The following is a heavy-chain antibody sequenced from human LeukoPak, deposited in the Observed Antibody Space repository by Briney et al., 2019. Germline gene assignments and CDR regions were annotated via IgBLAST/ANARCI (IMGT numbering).Heavy chain of an antibody. CDR2: ISGDGGST. CDR1: GFTFDDYA. Sequence: SGGSLRLSCAASGFTFDDYAMHWVRQAPGKGPEWVSLISGDGGSTYYADSVKGRFTISRDNSKNSLYLQMNSLRTEDTALYYCAKSPRGLTGYLYYFDYWGQGTLVTVSS. CDR3: AKSPRGLTGYLYYFDY. J-gene: IGHJ4*02. V-gene: IGHV3-43*02. D-gene: IGHD3-9*01.